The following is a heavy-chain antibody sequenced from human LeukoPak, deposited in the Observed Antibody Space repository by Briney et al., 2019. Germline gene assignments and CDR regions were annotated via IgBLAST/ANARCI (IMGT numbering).Heavy chain of an antibody. D-gene: IGHD1-26*01. V-gene: IGHV3-7*01. CDR2: IKQDGRQI. J-gene: IGHJ4*02. CDR1: GFTLSSYW. CDR3: ARDKQVGATYFDY. Sequence: GGSLRLSCAASGFTLSSYWMSWVRQAPGKGLEWVANIKQDGRQIYYVDSVKGRFTISRDNAKNSLYLQMKSLRAEDTAVYYCARDKQVGATYFDYWGQGTLVTVS.